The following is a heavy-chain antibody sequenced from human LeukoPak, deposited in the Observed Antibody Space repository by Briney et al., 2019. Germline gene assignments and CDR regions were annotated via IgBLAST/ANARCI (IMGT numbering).Heavy chain of an antibody. Sequence: SVKVSCKASGGTFSSYAISWVRQAPRQGLEWMGGIIPIFGTANYAQKFQGRVTITADESTSTAYMELSSLRSEDTAVYYCARGYLNSPFWFDPWGQGTLVTVSS. J-gene: IGHJ5*02. V-gene: IGHV1-69*13. CDR3: ARGYLNSPFWFDP. D-gene: IGHD2/OR15-2a*01. CDR1: GGTFSSYA. CDR2: IIPIFGTA.